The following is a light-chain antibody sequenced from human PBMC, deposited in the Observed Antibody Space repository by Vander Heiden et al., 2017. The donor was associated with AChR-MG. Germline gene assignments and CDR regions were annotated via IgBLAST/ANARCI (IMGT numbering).Light chain of an antibody. CDR3: LSYTAISTYV. CDR2: DVS. CDR1: GSDVGAYNF. V-gene: IGLV2-14*03. J-gene: IGLJ1*01. Sequence: QSVLTPPASVSGSPGQSIVITGTGTGSDVGAYNFVSWNRQHPGKAPELIISDVSDRPSGVSNRFSGSKSGNTASLTISGLQAEDEADYYCLSYTAISTYVFGTGTKVTVL.